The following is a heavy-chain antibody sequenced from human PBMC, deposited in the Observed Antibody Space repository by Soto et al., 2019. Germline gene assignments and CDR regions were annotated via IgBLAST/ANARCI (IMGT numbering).Heavy chain of an antibody. V-gene: IGHV1-3*01. Sequence: ASVKVSCKASGYTFTSYAMHWVRQAPGQRLEWMGWINAVNGNTKYSQKFQGRVTITRDTSASTAYMELSSLRSEDTAVYYCARGHSSSWYSLDYWCLGTLVTVS. J-gene: IGHJ4*02. CDR1: GYTFTSYA. D-gene: IGHD6-13*01. CDR2: INAVNGNT. CDR3: ARGHSSSWYSLDY.